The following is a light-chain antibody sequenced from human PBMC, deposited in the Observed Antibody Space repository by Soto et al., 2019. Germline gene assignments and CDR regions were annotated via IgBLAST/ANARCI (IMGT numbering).Light chain of an antibody. J-gene: IGLJ2*01. Sequence: QSVLTQPASLSASPGQSITISCTGTSSDVGGYNYVSWYQQHPGKAPKLIIYEVTNRPSGVSNRFSGSKSGNTASLTISGLQAEDEGDYYCSSYTSSSTPVVFAGGTKVTVL. CDR3: SSYTSSSTPVV. CDR1: SSDVGGYNY. V-gene: IGLV2-14*01. CDR2: EVT.